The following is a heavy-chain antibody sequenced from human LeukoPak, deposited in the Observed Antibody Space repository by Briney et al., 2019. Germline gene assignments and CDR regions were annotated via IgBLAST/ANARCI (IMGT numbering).Heavy chain of an antibody. CDR1: GFTFRSYS. V-gene: IGHV3-21*01. J-gene: IGHJ6*03. CDR3: ARGGYSSSWYSYYYYYMDV. Sequence: PGGSLRLSCAASGFTFRSYSMNWVRQAPGKGLEWVSSISSSSSYIYYADSVKGRFTISRDNAKNSLYLQMNSLRAEDTAVYYCARGGYSSSWYSYYYYYMDVWGKGTTVTVSS. D-gene: IGHD6-13*01. CDR2: ISSSSSYI.